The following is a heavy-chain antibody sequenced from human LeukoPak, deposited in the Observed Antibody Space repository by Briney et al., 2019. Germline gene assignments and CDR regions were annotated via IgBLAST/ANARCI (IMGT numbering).Heavy chain of an antibody. CDR2: IKAKGYGETT. CDR1: GFSFSTAW. D-gene: IGHD3-22*01. CDR3: VIDDYYDKSGPSEADYFDY. J-gene: IGHJ4*02. Sequence: PGGSLRLSCGGSGFSFSTAWMSWVRQAPGKGLEWVGRIKAKGYGETTDYAAPVRGRFSISRDDSKNTLYLQMNSLKTEDTAMYYCVIDDYYDKSGPSEADYFDYWGQGTLVTVSS. V-gene: IGHV3-15*01.